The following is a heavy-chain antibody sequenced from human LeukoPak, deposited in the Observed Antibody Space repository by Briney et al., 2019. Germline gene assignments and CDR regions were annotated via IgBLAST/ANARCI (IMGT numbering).Heavy chain of an antibody. J-gene: IGHJ2*01. CDR2: IYYSGST. V-gene: IGHV4-31*03. D-gene: IGHD3-22*01. Sequence: PSQTLSLTCTVSGGSISSGGYYWSWIRQHPGTGLEWIGYIYYSGSTYYNPSLESRVTISVDTSKNQFSLKLSSVTAADTAVYYCAREAVVVTPYRYFDLWGRGTLVTVSS. CDR3: AREAVVVTPYRYFDL. CDR1: GGSISSGGYY.